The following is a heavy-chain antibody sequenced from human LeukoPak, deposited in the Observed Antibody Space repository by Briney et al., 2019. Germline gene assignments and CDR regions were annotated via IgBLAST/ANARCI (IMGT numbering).Heavy chain of an antibody. V-gene: IGHV4-34*01. D-gene: IGHD3-16*01. Sequence: SETLSLTCAVYGGSFSGYYWSWIRQPPGKGLEWIGEINHSGSTNYNPSLKSRVTISVDTSKNQFSLKLSSVTAADTAVYYCARGRSIISPYYYYYYGMDVWGQGTTVTVSS. J-gene: IGHJ6*02. CDR3: ARGRSIISPYYYYYYGMDV. CDR1: GGSFSGYY. CDR2: INHSGST.